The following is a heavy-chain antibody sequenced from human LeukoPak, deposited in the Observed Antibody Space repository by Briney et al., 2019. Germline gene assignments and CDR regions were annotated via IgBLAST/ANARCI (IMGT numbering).Heavy chain of an antibody. V-gene: IGHV1-46*01. Sequence: GASVKVSCKASGYTFTSYYMHWVRQAPGQGLEWMGIINPSGGSTSYAQKFQGRVTMTRDTSTSTVYMELSSLRSEDTAVYYCARDLQYYYDSSGEAYYFDYWGQGTLVTVSS. CDR1: GYTFTSYY. J-gene: IGHJ4*02. CDR2: INPSGGST. D-gene: IGHD3-22*01. CDR3: ARDLQYYYDSSGEAYYFDY.